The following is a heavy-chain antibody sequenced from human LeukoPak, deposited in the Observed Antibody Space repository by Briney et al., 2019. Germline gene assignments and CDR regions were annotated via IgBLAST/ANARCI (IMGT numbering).Heavy chain of an antibody. Sequence: SGPTLVNPIQTLTLTCTFSGFSLSTSGVGVGWIRQPPGKALEWLALIYWDDDKRYSPSLKSRLTITKDTSKNQVVLTMTNMDPVDTATYYCAHRMGIAASGTYDYWGQGTLVTVSS. CDR2: IYWDDDK. D-gene: IGHD6-13*01. CDR1: GFSLSTSGVG. J-gene: IGHJ4*02. CDR3: AHRMGIAASGTYDY. V-gene: IGHV2-5*02.